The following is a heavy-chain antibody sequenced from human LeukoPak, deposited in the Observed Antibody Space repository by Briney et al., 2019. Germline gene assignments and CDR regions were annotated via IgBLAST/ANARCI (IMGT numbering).Heavy chain of an antibody. D-gene: IGHD3-22*01. CDR3: ARVFSGSSGSQYY. CDR1: GFTFSSYS. J-gene: IGHJ4*02. Sequence: PGGSQRLSCAASGFTFSSYSMNWVRQAPGKGLEWVSSISSSSSYIYYADSVKGRFTISRDNAKNSLYLQMNSLRAEDTAVYYCARVFSGSSGSQYYWGQGTLVTVSS. V-gene: IGHV3-21*01. CDR2: ISSSSSYI.